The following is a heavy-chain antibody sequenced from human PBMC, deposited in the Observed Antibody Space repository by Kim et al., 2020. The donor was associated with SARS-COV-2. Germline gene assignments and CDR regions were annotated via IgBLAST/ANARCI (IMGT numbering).Heavy chain of an antibody. J-gene: IGHJ4*02. D-gene: IGHD2-2*01. V-gene: IGHV3-23*01. CDR2: ST. CDR3: ARESSRRADY. Sequence: STSSATAGKGRFTIARDNSKNPLFLQLNSLRAEDTALYYCARESSRRADYWGQGTLVTVSS.